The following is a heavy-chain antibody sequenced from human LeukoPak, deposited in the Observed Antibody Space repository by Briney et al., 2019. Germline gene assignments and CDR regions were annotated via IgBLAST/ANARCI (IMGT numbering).Heavy chain of an antibody. CDR1: GGSISSGGYY. CDR2: IYYSGST. J-gene: IGHJ6*02. Sequence: SETLSLTCTVSGGSISSGGYYWSWIRQHPGKGLEWIGYIYYSGSTYYNPSLKSRVTISVDTSKNQFSLKLSSVTAADTAVYYCARGRFLEWLSPGRYYYYYGMDVWGQGTTVTVSS. CDR3: ARGRFLEWLSPGRYYYYYGMDV. V-gene: IGHV4-31*03. D-gene: IGHD3-3*01.